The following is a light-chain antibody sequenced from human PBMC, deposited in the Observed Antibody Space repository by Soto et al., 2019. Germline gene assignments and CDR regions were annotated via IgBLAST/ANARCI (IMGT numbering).Light chain of an antibody. CDR2: GAS. CDR3: QQYGRCPFT. Sequence: EIVLTQSPGTLSLSPGERATLSCRASQSVSSDNLASYQQRPGQAPRVLIYGASTRATGIPERFSGSGSGTDFTLTISRLEPEDFAVYYCQQYGRCPFTFGPGTKVDIK. CDR1: QSVSSDN. V-gene: IGKV3-20*01. J-gene: IGKJ3*01.